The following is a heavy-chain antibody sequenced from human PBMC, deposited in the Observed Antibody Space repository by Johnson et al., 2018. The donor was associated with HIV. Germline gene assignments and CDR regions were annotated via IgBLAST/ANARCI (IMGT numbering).Heavy chain of an antibody. Sequence: VQLVESGGGLVKPGGSLRLSCEASGFTVRSNYISWVRQAPGKGLEWVSVIYSGGDTYYADSMRGRLTISRDNSKNTVYLQMNSLRAEDTAVYYCARAEPWDRRHYAFDIWGQGTVVSVSS. CDR1: GFTVRSNY. D-gene: IGHD1-1*01. J-gene: IGHJ3*02. V-gene: IGHV3-66*01. CDR2: IYSGGDT. CDR3: ARAEPWDRRHYAFDI.